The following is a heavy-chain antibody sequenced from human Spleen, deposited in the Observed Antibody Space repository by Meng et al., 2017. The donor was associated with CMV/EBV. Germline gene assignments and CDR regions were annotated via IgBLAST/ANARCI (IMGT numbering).Heavy chain of an antibody. J-gene: IGHJ4*02. CDR2: INNSGST. CDR1: GGSFSGYS. V-gene: IGHV4-34*01. Sequence: HVDRHEWGAGLLKPSKTLSLTCAVYGGSFSGYSWSWSRPPPGKGLEWIGEINNSGSTNYTPSLKSRVTISVDTSKNQFSLKLSSVTAADTAVYYCARERGGRVVVGAWPLRYFDYWGQGTLVTVSS. CDR3: ARERGGRVVVGAWPLRYFDY. D-gene: IGHD2-21*01.